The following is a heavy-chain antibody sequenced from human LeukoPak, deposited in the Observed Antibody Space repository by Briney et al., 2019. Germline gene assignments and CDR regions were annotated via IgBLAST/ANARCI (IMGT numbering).Heavy chain of an antibody. CDR2: ISSSNSHI. CDR1: GFTFSSYW. CDR3: ARGFYCTSTSCSTGFDY. J-gene: IGHJ4*02. D-gene: IGHD2-2*01. V-gene: IGHV3-21*01. Sequence: GGSLRLSCAASGFTFSSYWMSWVRQAPGKGLEWVSSISSSNSHIYYADSVKGRFTISRDNAKNSLYLQMNSLRAEDTAVYYCARGFYCTSTSCSTGFDYWGQGALVTVSS.